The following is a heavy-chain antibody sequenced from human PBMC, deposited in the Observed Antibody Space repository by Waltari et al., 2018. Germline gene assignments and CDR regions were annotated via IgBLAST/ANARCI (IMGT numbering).Heavy chain of an antibody. CDR1: GFNFTPYD. J-gene: IGHJ4*02. CDR3: AKDRDESEPYCGSNCYWDY. CDR2: ISPSGGNT. Sequence: VQLLESGGGLVQPGGSLRLSCAASGFNFTPYDMRWVRQAPGKGLEWVSAISPSGGNTHYADSVKGRFSISRDNSKNTLYLQLNSLRAEDTAVYYCAKDRDESEPYCGSNCYWDYWGQGTLVTVSS. D-gene: IGHD2-21*01. V-gene: IGHV3-23*01.